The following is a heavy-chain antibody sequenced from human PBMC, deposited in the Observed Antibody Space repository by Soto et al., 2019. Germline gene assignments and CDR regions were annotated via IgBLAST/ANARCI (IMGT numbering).Heavy chain of an antibody. Sequence: ASVKVSCKASGGTFSSYAISWVRQAPGQGLEWMGGISAYNGNTNYAQKLQGRVTMTTDTSTSTAYMELRSLRSDDTAVYYCARVLRGSVLSNSSSWYIQGPHDYWGQGTLGTVSS. CDR1: GGTFSSYA. CDR2: ISAYNGNT. J-gene: IGHJ4*02. D-gene: IGHD6-13*01. V-gene: IGHV1-18*01. CDR3: ARVLRGSVLSNSSSWYIQGPHDY.